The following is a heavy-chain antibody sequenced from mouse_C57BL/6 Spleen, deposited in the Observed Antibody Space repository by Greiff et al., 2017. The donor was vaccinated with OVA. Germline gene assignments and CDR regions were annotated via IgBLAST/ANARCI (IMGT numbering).Heavy chain of an antibody. CDR1: GYTFTSYW. CDR2: IDPSDSYT. V-gene: IGHV1-69*01. Sequence: QVHVKQPGAELVMPGASVKLSCKASGYTFTSYWMHWVKQRPGQGLEWIGEIDPSDSYTNYNQKFKGKATLTVDTSSSTAYMQLSSLTSEDSAVYYCARVPDSSGYVDYWGQGTTLTVSS. J-gene: IGHJ2*01. CDR3: ARVPDSSGYVDY. D-gene: IGHD3-2*02.